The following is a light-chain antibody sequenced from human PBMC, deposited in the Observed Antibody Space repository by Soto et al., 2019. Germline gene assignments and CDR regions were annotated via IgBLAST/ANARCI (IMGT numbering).Light chain of an antibody. CDR3: NSYTSSSTYV. CDR2: DVS. V-gene: IGLV2-14*01. J-gene: IGLJ1*01. CDR1: SSDVGGYNY. Sequence: QSSLTQPASVSVSPGQSITISCTGTSSDVGGYNYVSWYQQHPGKAPKLMIYDVSNRPSGVSNRFSGSKSGNTASLTISGLQAEDEADYSCNSYTSSSTYVFGTGTKVTVL.